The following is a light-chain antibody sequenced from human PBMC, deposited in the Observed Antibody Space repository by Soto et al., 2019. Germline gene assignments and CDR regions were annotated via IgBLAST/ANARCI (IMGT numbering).Light chain of an antibody. CDR3: QTWGTGIVV. CDR1: SGHSSYV. V-gene: IGLV4-69*01. CDR2: LNSDGSH. J-gene: IGLJ2*01. Sequence: QPVLTQSPSASASLGASVKLTCSLSSGHSSYVIAWHQQKAEKGPRYLMKLNSDGSHSKGNGIPDRFSGSSSGAERYLIISSLQSEDEADYYCQTWGTGIVVFGGGTQLTVL.